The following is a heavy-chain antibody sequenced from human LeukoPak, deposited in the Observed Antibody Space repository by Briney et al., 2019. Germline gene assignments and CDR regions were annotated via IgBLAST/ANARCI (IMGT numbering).Heavy chain of an antibody. CDR3: ARDTWGSVLDY. J-gene: IGHJ4*02. CDR2: IKEDGSTK. V-gene: IGHV3-7*01. CDR1: GFTFNVYW. D-gene: IGHD7-27*01. Sequence: QTGRSLRLSCAASGFTFNVYWMAWVRQTPGKGLEWVAHIKEDGSTKKYVDSVRGRFTISRDNADNSLSLQMDSLRAEDTAVYYCARDTWGSVLDYWGQGTLVTVSS.